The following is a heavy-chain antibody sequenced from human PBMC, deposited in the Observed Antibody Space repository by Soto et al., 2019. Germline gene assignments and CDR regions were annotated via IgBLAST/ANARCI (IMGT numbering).Heavy chain of an antibody. D-gene: IGHD2-2*01. CDR2: FYYSENT. Sequence: ETLSLTYSVSGGSISSKSYSWGWIRQPPGKGLEWIGTFYYSENTYYNPSLKSRVTISVDTSKNQFSLKLSSVTAADTAVYYCAKLAGYCSGNSCHGDYAMDVWGQGTTVTVS. J-gene: IGHJ6*02. CDR3: AKLAGYCSGNSCHGDYAMDV. CDR1: GGSISSKSYS. V-gene: IGHV4-39*01.